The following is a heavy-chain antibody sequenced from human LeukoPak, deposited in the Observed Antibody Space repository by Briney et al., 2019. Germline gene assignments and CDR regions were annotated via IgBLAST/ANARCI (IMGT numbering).Heavy chain of an antibody. D-gene: IGHD6-19*01. V-gene: IGHV3-30*02. CDR2: IRYDGSNK. Sequence: GGSLRLSCAASGFTFSSYAMSWVRQAPGKGLEWVAFIRYDGSNKKYADSVRGRFTISRDNSKNTLYLQMNSLRAEDTAVYFCAKGSKAVLFTRDHYMDVWGKGTTVTISS. J-gene: IGHJ6*03. CDR3: AKGSKAVLFTRDHYMDV. CDR1: GFTFSSYA.